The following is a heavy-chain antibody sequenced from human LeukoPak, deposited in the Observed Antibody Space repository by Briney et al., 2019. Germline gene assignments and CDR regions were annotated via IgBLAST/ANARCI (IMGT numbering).Heavy chain of an antibody. CDR2: IYYSGST. J-gene: IGHJ6*03. CDR1: VDSISSSRFY. D-gene: IGHD3-10*01. V-gene: IGHV4-39*07. CDR3: AMGSGSYLTYYYYYMDV. Sequence: KPSETLSLTCTVSVDSISSSRFYWGWIRQPPGKGLEWIGNIYYSGSTYYNPSLKSRVTILVDTSKNQFSLKLSSVTAADTAVYYCAMGSGSYLTYYYYYMDVWGKGTTVTISS.